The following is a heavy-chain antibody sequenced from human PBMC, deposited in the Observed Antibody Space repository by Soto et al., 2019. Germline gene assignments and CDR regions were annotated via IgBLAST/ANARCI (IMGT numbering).Heavy chain of an antibody. CDR1: GGSISSYY. D-gene: IGHD6-19*01. J-gene: IGHJ4*02. V-gene: IGHV4-59*01. CDR3: VRAVEMDASGWYYLDY. CDR2: IYYSEST. Sequence: QVQLQESGPGLVKPSETLSLTCTVSGGSISSYYWSWIRQPPGKGLEWIGFIYYSESTNYNPSLQSRVTISVATSKNQFSLRLTSATAADTAVYYCVRAVEMDASGWYYLDYWGQGTLVTVSS.